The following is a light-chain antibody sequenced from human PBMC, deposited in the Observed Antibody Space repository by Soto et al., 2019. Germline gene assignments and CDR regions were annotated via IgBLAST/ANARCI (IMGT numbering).Light chain of an antibody. CDR3: SSYTTSSTRV. CDR2: EVT. Sequence: QSVLTQPASVSGSPGQAIAISCTGSSSDVGIYNYVSWYQQHPGKVPKLFIYEVTNRPSGVSNRFSGSKSGNTASLTISGLQAEDEADYYCSSYTTSSTRVFGTETKVTVL. V-gene: IGLV2-14*01. CDR1: SSDVGIYNY. J-gene: IGLJ1*01.